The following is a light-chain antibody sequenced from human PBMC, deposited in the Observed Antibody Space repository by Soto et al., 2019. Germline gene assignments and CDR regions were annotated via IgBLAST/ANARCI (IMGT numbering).Light chain of an antibody. CDR2: GAS. CDR1: QSIGSTH. Sequence: EIVLTQSPDTLSLSPGERATLSCRASQSIGSTHLVWYQQKPGQAPSLLIFGASSRATGITDRFSGSGSGTDFTLTISGLEPEDFAVYYCQQYATSPGTFGQGTKVAIK. V-gene: IGKV3-20*01. J-gene: IGKJ1*01. CDR3: QQYATSPGT.